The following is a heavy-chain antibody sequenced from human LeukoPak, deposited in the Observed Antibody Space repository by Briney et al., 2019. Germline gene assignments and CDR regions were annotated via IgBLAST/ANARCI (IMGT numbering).Heavy chain of an antibody. CDR1: GFTFSSYW. CDR2: IKQDGSEK. CDR3: ARARFGGRLRVPHHAFDI. Sequence: GGSLRLSCAASGFTFSSYWMSWVRQAPGKGLEWVANIKQDGSEKYYVDSVKGRFTISRDNAKNSLYLQMNSLRAEDTAVYYCARARFGGRLRVPHHAFDIWGQGTMVTVSS. J-gene: IGHJ3*02. V-gene: IGHV3-7*01. D-gene: IGHD3-10*01.